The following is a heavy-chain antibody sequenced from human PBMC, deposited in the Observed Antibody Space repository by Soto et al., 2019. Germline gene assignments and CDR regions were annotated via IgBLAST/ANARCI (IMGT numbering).Heavy chain of an antibody. V-gene: IGHV3-43*01. CDR1: GFTFDDYT. Sequence: GGSLRLSCAASGFTFDDYTMHWVRQVPGKGLEWVSLIGWDGSGVFYGGSVKGRFTVSRDNSKNTLYLEMNHLTTEDTAFYYCVKDLAWKYSTSSSVSWGQGTLVTVSS. CDR3: VKDLAWKYSTSSSVS. CDR2: IGWDGSGV. D-gene: IGHD6-6*01. J-gene: IGHJ1*01.